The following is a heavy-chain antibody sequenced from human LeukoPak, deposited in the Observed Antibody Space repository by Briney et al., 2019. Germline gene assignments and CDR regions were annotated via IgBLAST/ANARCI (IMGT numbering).Heavy chain of an antibody. Sequence: GGSLRLSCAASGFTFSRYWMTWVRQAPGKGLEWVANIKEDGSENSYVESVKGRFTISRDNAKNSLYLQLNSLRAEDTAVYCCARQRYSDYWGQGTLVTVSS. J-gene: IGHJ4*02. CDR2: IKEDGSEN. D-gene: IGHD1-1*01. CDR1: GFTFSRYW. CDR3: ARQRYSDY. V-gene: IGHV3-7*01.